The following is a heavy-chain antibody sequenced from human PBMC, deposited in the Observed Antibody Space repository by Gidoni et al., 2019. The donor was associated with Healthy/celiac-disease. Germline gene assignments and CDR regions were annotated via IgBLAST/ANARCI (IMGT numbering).Heavy chain of an antibody. CDR3: ARDPQQLVFGVTSWFDP. D-gene: IGHD6-13*01. CDR2: IKEDGSEK. V-gene: IGHV3-7*04. J-gene: IGHJ5*02. CDR1: GFSFSNYW. Sequence: GGVLVQPGGSLRLSCAASGFSFSNYWMSWVRQAPGKGLEWVANIKEDGSEKYYVDSVKGRFTISRDNAKNSLYLQMNSLRAEDTAVYYCARDPQQLVFGVTSWFDPWGQGTLVTVSS.